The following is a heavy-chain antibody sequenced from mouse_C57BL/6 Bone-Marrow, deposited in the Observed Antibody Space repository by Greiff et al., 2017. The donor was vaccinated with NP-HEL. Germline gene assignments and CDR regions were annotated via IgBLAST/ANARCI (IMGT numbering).Heavy chain of an antibody. CDR1: GYTFTSYW. D-gene: IGHD2-1*01. V-gene: IGHV1-64*01. J-gene: IGHJ4*01. Sequence: QVQLQQPGAELVKPGASVKLSCKASGYTFTSYWMPWVKQRPGQGLEWIGMIHPNSGSTNYNEKFKCKATLTVDKSSRTAYLQISRLTSDESAFYYCARIYSGAMDYWGQGTSVTVSS. CDR2: IHPNSGST. CDR3: ARIYSGAMDY.